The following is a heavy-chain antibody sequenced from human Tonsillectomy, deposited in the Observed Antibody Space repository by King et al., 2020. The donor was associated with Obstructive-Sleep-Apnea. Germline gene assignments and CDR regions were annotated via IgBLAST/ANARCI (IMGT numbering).Heavy chain of an antibody. CDR2: IYYSGRT. CDR1: GGSIKSGNNY. V-gene: IGHV4-30-4*01. CDR3: ARVGAAGTYFDY. J-gene: IGHJ4*02. D-gene: IGHD6-13*01. Sequence: VPLQESGPGLVKPSQTLSLTCTVSGGSIKSGNNYWPWIRQPPGKGLEWIGYIYYSGRTYYNPSLKSRVTISVDTSKNQFSLNLSSVTAADTAVYYCARVGAAGTYFDYWGQGTLVTVSS.